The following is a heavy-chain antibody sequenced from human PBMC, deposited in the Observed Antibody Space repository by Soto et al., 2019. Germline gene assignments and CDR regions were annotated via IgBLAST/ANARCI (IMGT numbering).Heavy chain of an antibody. Sequence: GGSLRLSCAASGFTFSSYSMNWVRQAPGKGLEWVSYISSSSSTICYADSVKGRFTISRDNAKNSLYLQMNSLRAEDTAVYYCAREGPGYSGYDEYYWGQGTLVTVSS. V-gene: IGHV3-48*01. CDR2: ISSSSSTI. CDR3: AREGPGYSGYDEYY. D-gene: IGHD5-12*01. J-gene: IGHJ4*02. CDR1: GFTFSSYS.